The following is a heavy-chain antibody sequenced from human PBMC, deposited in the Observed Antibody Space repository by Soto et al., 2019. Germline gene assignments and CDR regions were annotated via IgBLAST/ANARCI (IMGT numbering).Heavy chain of an antibody. CDR2: MYYSGST. CDR3: ARHVGTRPPGS. Sequence: QLQLQESGPGLVKPSETLSLTCTVSGGSISSSNYHWGWIRQPPGKGLEWIGSMYYSGSTYYNPSLQSRVTISGDTSKNQFSLTLTSVTAADTAVSPCARHVGTRPPGSWGQGTLVTVSS. D-gene: IGHD1-26*01. J-gene: IGHJ4*02. V-gene: IGHV4-39*01. CDR1: GGSISSSNYH.